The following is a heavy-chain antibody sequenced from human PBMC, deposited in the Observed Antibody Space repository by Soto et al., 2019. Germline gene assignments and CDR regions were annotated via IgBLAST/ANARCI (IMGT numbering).Heavy chain of an antibody. J-gene: IGHJ4*02. CDR1: GGSIDNSHSF. CDR3: ARQGSY. CDR2: VYYSGGT. Sequence: PSETLSLTCDVSGGSIDNSHSFWGWVRQPPGRGLEFLGSVYYSGGTYYNPSLKSRVTVSVDTSKNQVSLTLTSVTAADTAVYYCARQGSYWGQGALVTVSS. V-gene: IGHV4-39*01.